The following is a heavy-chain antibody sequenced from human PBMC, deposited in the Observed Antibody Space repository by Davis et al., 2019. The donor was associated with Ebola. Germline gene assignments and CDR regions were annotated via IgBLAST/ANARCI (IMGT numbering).Heavy chain of an antibody. CDR1: GFSVSGKY. D-gene: IGHD1-26*01. J-gene: IGHJ4*02. CDR3: ARDYYGHGFDF. CDR2: FYTDERT. Sequence: GGSLRLSCEVSGFSVSGKYMSWVRQAPGKGPEWVAVFYTDERTYYADSVKGRFTVSRDKSKNTVYLQMNSLRIEDTAVYYCARDYYGHGFDFWGQGTLVTVSS. V-gene: IGHV3-53*05.